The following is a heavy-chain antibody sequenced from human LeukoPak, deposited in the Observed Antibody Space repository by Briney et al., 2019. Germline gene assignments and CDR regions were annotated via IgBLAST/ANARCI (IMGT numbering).Heavy chain of an antibody. D-gene: IGHD6-13*01. CDR3: ARDDIAAAGNIDY. J-gene: IGHJ4*02. CDR1: GFTVSSNY. CDR2: IYSGGST. V-gene: IGHV3-66*02. Sequence: GGSLRLSCAASGFTVSSNYMSWVRQAPGKGLEWVSVIYSGGSTYYADSVEGRFTISRDNSKNTLYLQMNSLRAEDTAVYYCARDDIAAAGNIDYWGQGTLVTVSS.